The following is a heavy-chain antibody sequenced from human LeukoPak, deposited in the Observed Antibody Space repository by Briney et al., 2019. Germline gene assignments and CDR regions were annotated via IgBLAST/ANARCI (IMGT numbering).Heavy chain of an antibody. CDR2: HSSVTGNT. V-gene: IGHV3-23*01. D-gene: IGHD1-26*01. CDR3: ATPAYRDRGGFEF. J-gene: IGHJ4*02. CDR1: GFTFSNYG. Sequence: GGSLRLSYAASGFTFSNYGIFWVRQAPGQGLAWVSAHSSVTGNTYYTDSVKGRFTISRDNSKSMAFLQMNSLRVDDTAVYYCATPAYRDRGGFEFWGQGTLVTVSS.